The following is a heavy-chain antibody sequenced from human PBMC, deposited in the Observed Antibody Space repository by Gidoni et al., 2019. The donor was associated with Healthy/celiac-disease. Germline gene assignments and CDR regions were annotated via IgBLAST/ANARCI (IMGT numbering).Heavy chain of an antibody. CDR2: ISGSGGST. J-gene: IGHJ4*02. Sequence: EVQLLESGGGLVQSGGSLRLSCAASGFTFSSYAMSWVRQAPGKGLGWVSAISGSGGSTYYADSVKGRFTISRDNSKNTLYLQMNSLRAEDTAVYYCAKDGHGDYGPYYFDYWGQGTLVTVSS. D-gene: IGHD4-17*01. V-gene: IGHV3-23*01. CDR3: AKDGHGDYGPYYFDY. CDR1: GFTFSSYA.